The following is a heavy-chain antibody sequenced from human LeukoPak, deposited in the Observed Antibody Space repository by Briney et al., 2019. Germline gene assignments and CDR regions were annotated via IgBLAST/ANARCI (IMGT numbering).Heavy chain of an antibody. CDR2: ISSNGGST. Sequence: GGSLRLSCSASGFTFSSYAMHWVRQAPGKGLEYVSAISSNGGSTYYADSVKGRFTIPRDNSKNTLYLQMSSLRAEDTAVYYCVKDWDTVTFDYWGQGTLVTVSS. CDR1: GFTFSSYA. V-gene: IGHV3-64D*06. D-gene: IGHD4-17*01. J-gene: IGHJ4*02. CDR3: VKDWDTVTFDY.